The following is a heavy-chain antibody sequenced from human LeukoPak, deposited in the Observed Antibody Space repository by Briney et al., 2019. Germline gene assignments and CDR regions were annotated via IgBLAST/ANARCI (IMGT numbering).Heavy chain of an antibody. CDR2: ISAYNGNT. Sequence: ASVKVSCKASGYTFTSYGISWVRQAPGQGLEWMGWISAYNGNTNYAQKLQGRVTMTTDTSTSTAYMELRSLRSDDTAVYYCARTGYCTNGVCYIVPFDPWGQGTLVTVSS. CDR1: GYTFTSYG. D-gene: IGHD2-8*01. CDR3: ARTGYCTNGVCYIVPFDP. J-gene: IGHJ5*02. V-gene: IGHV1-18*01.